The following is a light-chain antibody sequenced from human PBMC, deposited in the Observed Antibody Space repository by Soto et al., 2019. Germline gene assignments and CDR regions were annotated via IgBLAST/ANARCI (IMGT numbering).Light chain of an antibody. J-gene: IGKJ4*01. CDR3: QKCNSAPLT. Sequence: DVQMTQSPSSLSAFVGDRVTITCRASQGIAPYLAWFQQKPGKVPKLLIYATSTLQSGIPSRFSGSGSGTYFTLTISRLQPEDVGTYYCQKCNSAPLTFGGGTKVEIK. CDR1: QGIAPY. V-gene: IGKV1-27*01. CDR2: ATS.